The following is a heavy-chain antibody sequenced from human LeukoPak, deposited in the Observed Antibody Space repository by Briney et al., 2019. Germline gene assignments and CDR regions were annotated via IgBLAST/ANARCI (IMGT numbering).Heavy chain of an antibody. CDR2: ISSSSSTI. V-gene: IGHV3-48*01. Sequence: GGSLRLSCAASGFTFSSYSMNWVSQAPGKGLEWVSYISSSSSTIYYADSVKGRFTISRDNSKNTLYLQMNSLRAEDTAVYYCARGSIVVVPASPIDYWGQGTLVTVSS. D-gene: IGHD2-2*01. CDR1: GFTFSSYS. J-gene: IGHJ4*02. CDR3: ARGSIVVVPASPIDY.